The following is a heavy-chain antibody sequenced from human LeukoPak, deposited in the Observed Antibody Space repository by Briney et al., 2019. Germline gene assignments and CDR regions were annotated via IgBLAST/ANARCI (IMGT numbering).Heavy chain of an antibody. V-gene: IGHV3-48*03. CDR3: ARESSGNYYVGFDY. CDR1: GFTVSSYE. CDR2: ISSSGSTI. D-gene: IGHD1-26*01. Sequence: GGSLRLSCAASGFTVSSYEMNWVRHAPGKGLEGVSYISSSGSTIYYADSVKGRFTISRDSAKNSLYLQMSSLRAEDTAVYYCARESSGNYYVGFDYWGQGTLVTVSS. J-gene: IGHJ4*02.